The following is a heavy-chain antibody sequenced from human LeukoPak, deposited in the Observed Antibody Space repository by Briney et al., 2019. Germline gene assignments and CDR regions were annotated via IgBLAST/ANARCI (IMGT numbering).Heavy chain of an antibody. V-gene: IGHV1-69*13. CDR2: IIPIFGTA. J-gene: IGHJ4*02. D-gene: IGHD6-19*01. CDR1: GGTFSSYA. Sequence: ASVKVSCKASGGTFSSYAISWVRQAPGQGLEWMGGIIPIFGTANYAQKFQGRATITADESTSTAYMELSSLRSEDTAVYYCARGPWDQQWLIPVWGQGTLVTVSS. CDR3: ARGPWDQQWLIPV.